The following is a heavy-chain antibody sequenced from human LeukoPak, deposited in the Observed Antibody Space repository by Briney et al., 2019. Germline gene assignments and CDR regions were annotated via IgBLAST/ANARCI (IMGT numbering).Heavy chain of an antibody. CDR3: ARALSPSSWFDP. V-gene: IGHV4-59*08. Sequence: SSETLSLTCTVSGGAITSYYWSWIRQPPGKGLEWIGSIYYSGSTKYNPSLKSRVTLSVDTSKTHFSLELTSVTAADTAIYYCARALSPSSWFDPWGQGALVTVSS. J-gene: IGHJ5*02. CDR2: IYYSGST. CDR1: GGAITSYY.